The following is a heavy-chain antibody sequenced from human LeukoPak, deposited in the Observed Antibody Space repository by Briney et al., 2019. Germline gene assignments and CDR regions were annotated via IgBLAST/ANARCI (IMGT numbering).Heavy chain of an antibody. CDR1: GVSISYATYQ. D-gene: IGHD3-22*01. J-gene: IGHJ4*02. V-gene: IGHV4-61*02. CDR3: SRDRYYYDSSGYSHRLDY. CDR2: IYTSGST. Sequence: SETLSLTCTVSGVSISYATYQWTWIRQSAGKGLEWIGRIYTSGSTNYNPSLKSRVTMSVDTSKNQFSLKLSSVTAADTAVYYCSRDRYYYDSSGYSHRLDYWGQGTLVTVSS.